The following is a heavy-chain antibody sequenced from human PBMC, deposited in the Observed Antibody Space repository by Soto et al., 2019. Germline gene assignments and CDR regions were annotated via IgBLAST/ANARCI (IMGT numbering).Heavy chain of an antibody. D-gene: IGHD4-4*01. J-gene: IGHJ6*03. CDR2: MNPNSGNT. V-gene: IGHV1-8*01. CDR3: ARGLKSVKPRTVTKHYYYYMDV. CDR1: GYTFTSYD. Sequence: ASVKVSCKASGYTFTSYDINWVRQATGQGLEWMGWMNPNSGNTGYAQKFQGRVTMTRNTSISTAYMELSSLRSEETAGYYCARGLKSVKPRTVTKHYYYYMDVWGKGTTVTVSS.